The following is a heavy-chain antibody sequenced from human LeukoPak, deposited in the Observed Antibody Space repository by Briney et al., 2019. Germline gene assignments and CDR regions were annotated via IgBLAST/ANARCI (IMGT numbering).Heavy chain of an antibody. CDR3: AALMTTVVHTFDY. CDR1: GYTFTGYY. J-gene: IGHJ4*02. V-gene: IGHV1-2*06. D-gene: IGHD4-23*01. CDR2: INPNSGGT. Sequence: ASVKVSCKASGYTFTGYYMHWVRQAPGQGLEWMGRINPNSGGTNYAQKFQGRVTMTRDTSISTAYMELSRLRSDDTAVYYCAALMTTVVHTFDYWGQGTLVTVSS.